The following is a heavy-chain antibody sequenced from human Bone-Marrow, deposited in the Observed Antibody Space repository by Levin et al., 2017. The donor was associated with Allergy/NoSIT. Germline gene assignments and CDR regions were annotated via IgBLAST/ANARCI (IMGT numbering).Heavy chain of an antibody. J-gene: IGHJ4*02. Sequence: GASVKVSCAASGFNFNDYEMSWVRQAPGKGLEWVGYISGSGGAILYADSVKGRFTISRDSAGAALYLQMNSLSADDSALYYCARGPGNKWVPSHFDHWGQGALVTVSP. D-gene: IGHD5-12*01. CDR1: GFNFNDYE. CDR3: ARGPGNKWVPSHFDH. CDR2: ISGSGGAI. V-gene: IGHV3-48*03.